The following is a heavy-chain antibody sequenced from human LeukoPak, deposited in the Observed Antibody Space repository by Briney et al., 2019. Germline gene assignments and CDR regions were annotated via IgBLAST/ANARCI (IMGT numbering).Heavy chain of an antibody. D-gene: IGHD6-6*01. CDR3: AREGYSSSSKNYYYYMDV. CDR2: ISAYNGNT. J-gene: IGHJ6*03. V-gene: IGHV1-18*01. Sequence: ASVKVSCKASGYTFTSYGISWVRQAPGQGLEWMGWISAYNGNTNYAQKLQGRVTMTTDTSTSTAYMELRSLRSDDTAVYYCAREGYSSSSKNYYYYMDVWGKGTTVTASS. CDR1: GYTFTSYG.